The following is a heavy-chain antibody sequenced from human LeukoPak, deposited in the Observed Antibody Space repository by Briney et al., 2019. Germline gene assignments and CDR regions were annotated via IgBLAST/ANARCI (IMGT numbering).Heavy chain of an antibody. Sequence: PSETLSLTCGVSGYPINNAYYWVWIRQPPGKALEWIGSLYHPDSTYYNPSLKSRVTMSVDTSRNQFSLRLSFVTAADTAVYYCARQYDSYFYYYLDLWGTGTTVTVSS. CDR2: LYHPDST. J-gene: IGHJ6*03. CDR3: ARQYDSYFYYYLDL. CDR1: GYPINNAYY. V-gene: IGHV4-38-2*01. D-gene: IGHD2-2*01.